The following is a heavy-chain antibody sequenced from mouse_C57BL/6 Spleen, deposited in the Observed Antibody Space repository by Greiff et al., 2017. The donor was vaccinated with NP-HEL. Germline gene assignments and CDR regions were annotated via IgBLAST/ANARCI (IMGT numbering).Heavy chain of an antibody. CDR1: GYSFTGYY. CDR2: INPSTGGT. CDR3: ARVYGNYVDY. J-gene: IGHJ2*01. Sequence: VHVKQSGPELVKPGASVKISCKASGYSFTGYYMNWVKQSPEKSLEWIGEINPSTGGTTYNQKFKAKATLTVDKSSSTAYMQLKSLTSEDSAVYYCARVYGNYVDYWGQGTTLTVSS. V-gene: IGHV1-42*01. D-gene: IGHD2-1*01.